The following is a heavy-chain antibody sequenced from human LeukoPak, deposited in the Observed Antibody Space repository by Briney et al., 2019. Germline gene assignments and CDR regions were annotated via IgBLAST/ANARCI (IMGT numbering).Heavy chain of an antibody. CDR3: ARVTSGYSSPPDY. D-gene: IGHD6-13*01. J-gene: IGHJ4*02. V-gene: IGHV1-8*03. CDR2: MNPNSGNT. Sequence: ASVKVSCKASGYTFTSYDINWVRQATGQGLEWMGWMNPNSGNTGYAQKFQGRVTITRNTSISTAYMELSSLRSEDTAVYYCARVTSGYSSPPDYWSQGTLVTVSS. CDR1: GYTFTSYD.